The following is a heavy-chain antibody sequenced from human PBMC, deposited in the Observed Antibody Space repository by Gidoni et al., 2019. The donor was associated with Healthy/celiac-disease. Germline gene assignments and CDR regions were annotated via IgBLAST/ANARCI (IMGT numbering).Heavy chain of an antibody. D-gene: IGHD6-19*01. CDR2: ISGGGGST. V-gene: IGHV3-23*01. CDR3: AKGGTGYSSGWYWYFDL. Sequence: EVQLLESGGGLVQTGGSLRLSCAASGFAFSSYAMSWVRQAPGKGLEWVSAISGGGGSTSYADSVKGRFTISRDNSKNTLYLQMNSLRAEDTAVYYCAKGGTGYSSGWYWYFDLWGRGTLVTVSS. J-gene: IGHJ2*01. CDR1: GFAFSSYA.